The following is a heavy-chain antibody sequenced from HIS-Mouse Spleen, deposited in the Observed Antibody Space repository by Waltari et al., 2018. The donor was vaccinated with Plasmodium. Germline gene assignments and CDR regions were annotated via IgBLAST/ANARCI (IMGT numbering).Heavy chain of an antibody. CDR3: ARRGGSYYYFDY. CDR2: IDYSGST. Sequence: QLQLQESGPGLVKPSETLSLTCTVSGGSISSSSYYWGWIRQPPGKGLEWFGSIDYSGSTYYHPSLKSRVTISVDTSKNQFSLKLSSVTAADTAVYYCARRGGSYYYFDYWGQGTLVTVSS. V-gene: IGHV4-39*01. CDR1: GGSISSSSYY. D-gene: IGHD1-26*01. J-gene: IGHJ4*02.